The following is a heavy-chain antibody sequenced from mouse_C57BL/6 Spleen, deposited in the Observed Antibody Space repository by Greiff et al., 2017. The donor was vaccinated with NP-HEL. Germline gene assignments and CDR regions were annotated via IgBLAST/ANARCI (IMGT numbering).Heavy chain of an antibody. D-gene: IGHD2-1*01. CDR2: ISSGSSTI. J-gene: IGHJ4*01. CDR3: ARWGNYDYYAMDY. CDR1: GFTFSDYG. Sequence: EVQLVESGGGLVKPGGSLKLSCAASGFTFSDYGMHWVRQAPEKGLEWVAYISSGSSTIYYADTVKGRFTISRDNAKNTLFLQMTSLRSEDTAMYYCARWGNYDYYAMDYWGQGTSVTVSS. V-gene: IGHV5-17*01.